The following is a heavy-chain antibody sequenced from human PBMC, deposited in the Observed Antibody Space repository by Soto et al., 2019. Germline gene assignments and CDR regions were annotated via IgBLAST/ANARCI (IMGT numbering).Heavy chain of an antibody. V-gene: IGHV4-39*01. CDR1: GGSISSSSYY. D-gene: IGHD1-1*01. Sequence: PSETLSLTCTVSGGSISSSSYYWGWIRQPPGKGLEWIGSIYYSGSTYYNPSLKSRVTISVDTSKNQFSLKLSSVTAADTAVYYWARDVSRNDGMDVWGQGTRVTVSS. J-gene: IGHJ6*02. CDR2: IYYSGST. CDR3: ARDVSRNDGMDV.